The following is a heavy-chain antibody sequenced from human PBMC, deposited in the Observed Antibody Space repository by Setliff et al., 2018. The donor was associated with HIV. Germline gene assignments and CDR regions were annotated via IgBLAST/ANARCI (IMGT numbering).Heavy chain of an antibody. J-gene: IGHJ4*02. CDR1: GDSFGDFY. CDR3: ASFFVTTVTNQDY. V-gene: IGHV4-34*01. D-gene: IGHD4-17*01. Sequence: SETLSLTCALYGDSFGDFYWNWIRQPPGKGLEWIGEINRSGSTNYNSSLKSRVTISVDTSKNQFSLKLTSVTAADTAMYYCASFFVTTVTNQDYWGQGTPVTVSS. CDR2: INRSGST.